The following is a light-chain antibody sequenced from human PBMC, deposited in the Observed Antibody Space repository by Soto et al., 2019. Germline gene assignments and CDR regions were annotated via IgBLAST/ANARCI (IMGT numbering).Light chain of an antibody. Sequence: DIQMTQSPSSLSASVGDRVTITCRASQSISGYLNWYQQKPGRAPNLLIYTAFSLQSGVPSRFSGSASGTDFTLTISSLQPEDFATYYCPQTYSTPGTFGQGTKLEIK. CDR1: QSISGY. CDR2: TAF. V-gene: IGKV1-39*01. J-gene: IGKJ2*02. CDR3: PQTYSTPGT.